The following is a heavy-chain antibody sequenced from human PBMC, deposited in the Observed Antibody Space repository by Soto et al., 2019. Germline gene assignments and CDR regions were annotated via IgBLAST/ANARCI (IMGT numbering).Heavy chain of an antibody. CDR2: IIPIFGTA. V-gene: IGHV1-69*13. D-gene: IGHD3-22*01. CDR1: GGTSSSYA. CDR3: AIAPQYYYDSSGYYIDY. Sequence: SVKVSCKASGGTSSSYAISWVRQAPGQGLEWMGGIIPIFGTANYAQKFQGRVTITADESTSTAYMELSSLRSEDTAVYYCAIAPQYYYDSSGYYIDYWGQGTLVTVSS. J-gene: IGHJ4*02.